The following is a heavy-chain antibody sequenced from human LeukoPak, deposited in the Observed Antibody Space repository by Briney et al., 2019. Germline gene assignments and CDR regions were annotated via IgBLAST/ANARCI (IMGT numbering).Heavy chain of an antibody. D-gene: IGHD3-10*01. CDR3: ARDYGSGSLSHDY. J-gene: IGHJ4*02. Sequence: SSETLSLTCTVSGGSISSYYWSWIRQPPGKRLEWIGYIYYSGSTNYNPSLKSRVTISVDTSKNQFSLKLSSVTAADTAVYYCARDYGSGSLSHDYWGQGTLVTVSS. V-gene: IGHV4-59*01. CDR1: GGSISSYY. CDR2: IYYSGST.